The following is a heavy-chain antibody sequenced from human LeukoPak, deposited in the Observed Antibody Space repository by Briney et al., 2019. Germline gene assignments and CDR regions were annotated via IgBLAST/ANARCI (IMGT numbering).Heavy chain of an antibody. CDR2: INWNGGST. Sequence: GGSLRLSCAASGFTFDDYGMSWVRQAPGKGLEWVSGINWNGGSTGYADSAKGRFTISRDNAKNSLYLQMNSLRAEDTALYHCARSYVVTAPFDYWGQGTLVTVSS. CDR3: ARSYVVTAPFDY. V-gene: IGHV3-20*01. J-gene: IGHJ4*02. D-gene: IGHD2-21*02. CDR1: GFTFDDYG.